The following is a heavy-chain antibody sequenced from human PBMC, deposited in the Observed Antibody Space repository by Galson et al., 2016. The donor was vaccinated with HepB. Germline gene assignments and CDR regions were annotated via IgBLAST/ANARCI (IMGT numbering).Heavy chain of an antibody. V-gene: IGHV3-74*03. CDR2: VNLDGTTT. CDR3: ARDGHGVLPFDL. J-gene: IGHJ2*01. Sequence: SLRLSCAASGFTLSSHWMHWVRQAPGKGLVWVSHVNLDGTTTTYADSVKGRFSISRDNAKNTLYLELNSLRVEDTAVYYCARDGHGVLPFDLWGRGTLVTVSS. CDR1: GFTLSSHW. D-gene: IGHD2-8*01.